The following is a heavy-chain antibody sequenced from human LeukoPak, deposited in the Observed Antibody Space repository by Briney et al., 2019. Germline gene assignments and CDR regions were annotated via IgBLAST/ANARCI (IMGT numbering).Heavy chain of an antibody. CDR1: GGTFSSYA. CDR2: IIPILGIA. J-gene: IGHJ3*02. Sequence: SVKVSCKASGGTFSSYAISWVRQAPGQGLEWMGRIIPILGIANYAQKFQGRVTITADKSTSTAYMELSSLRSEDTAVYYCARDTTVDGAFDIWGQGTMVTVSS. D-gene: IGHD4-23*01. CDR3: ARDTTVDGAFDI. V-gene: IGHV1-69*04.